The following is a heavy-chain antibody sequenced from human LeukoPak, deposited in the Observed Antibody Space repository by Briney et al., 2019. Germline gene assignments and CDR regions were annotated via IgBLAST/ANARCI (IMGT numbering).Heavy chain of an antibody. J-gene: IGHJ6*02. CDR1: GYTFTSYA. V-gene: IGHV1-69*13. D-gene: IGHD3-10*01. CDR2: IIPIFGTA. CDR3: ARAGITMVRGVVYYYGMDV. Sequence: SVKVSCKASGYTFTSYAISWVRQAPGQGLEWMGGIIPIFGTANYAQKFQGRVTITADESTSTAYMGLSSLRSEDTAVYYCARAGITMVRGVVYYYGMDVWGQGTTVTVSS.